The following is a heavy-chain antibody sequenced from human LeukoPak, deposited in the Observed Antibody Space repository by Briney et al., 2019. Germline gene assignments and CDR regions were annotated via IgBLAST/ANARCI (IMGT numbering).Heavy chain of an antibody. J-gene: IGHJ4*02. CDR2: IRRKVYGGTT. D-gene: IGHD3-10*01. CDR1: GFTVGDYA. Sequence: GVSLRLFCTASGFTVGDYAMSWFRQARGKGLEWVGFIRRKVYGGTTEYAAAVKGRFTISRDDSKSIAYLQMNSLKTEDTAVYYCTAAYGSGSPFDYWGQGTLVTVSS. CDR3: TAAYGSGSPFDY. V-gene: IGHV3-49*03.